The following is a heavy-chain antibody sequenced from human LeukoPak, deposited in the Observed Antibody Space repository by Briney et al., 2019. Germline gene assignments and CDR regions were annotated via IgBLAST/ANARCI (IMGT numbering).Heavy chain of an antibody. CDR2: IYSGGST. Sequence: GGSLRLSCAASGFTFDDYGMSWVRQAPGKGLEWVSVIYSGGSTYYADSVKGRFTISRDNSKNTLYLQMNSLRAEDTAVYYCARDPRFEAVAGGSDYWGQGTLVTVSS. V-gene: IGHV3-66*01. CDR1: GFTFDDYG. CDR3: ARDPRFEAVAGGSDY. D-gene: IGHD6-19*01. J-gene: IGHJ4*02.